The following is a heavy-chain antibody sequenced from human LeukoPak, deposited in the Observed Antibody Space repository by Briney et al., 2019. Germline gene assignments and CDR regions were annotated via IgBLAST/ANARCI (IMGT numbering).Heavy chain of an antibody. V-gene: IGHV3-30-3*01. CDR2: ISYDGSNK. J-gene: IGHJ4*02. D-gene: IGHD6-13*01. Sequence: GRSLRLSCAASGFTFSSYAMHWVRQAPGKGLEWVAVISYDGSNKYYADSVKGRFTISRDNSKNTLYLQMNSLRAEDTAVYYCAREYSSSWYIMGHYWGQGTLVTVSS. CDR1: GFTFSSYA. CDR3: AREYSSSWYIMGHY.